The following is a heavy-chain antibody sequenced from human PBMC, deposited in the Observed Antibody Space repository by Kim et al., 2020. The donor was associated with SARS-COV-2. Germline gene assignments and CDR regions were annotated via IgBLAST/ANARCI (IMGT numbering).Heavy chain of an antibody. V-gene: IGHV3-74*01. CDR2: INSDGSST. Sequence: GGSLRLSCAASGFTFSSYWMHWVRQAPGKGLVWVSRINSDGSSTSYADSVKGRFTISRDNAKNTLYLQMNSLRAEDTAVYYCASPTHGSGSYYTQSSSYYYYGMDVWGQGTTVTVSS. CDR3: ASPTHGSGSYYTQSSSYYYYGMDV. D-gene: IGHD3-10*01. J-gene: IGHJ6*02. CDR1: GFTFSSYW.